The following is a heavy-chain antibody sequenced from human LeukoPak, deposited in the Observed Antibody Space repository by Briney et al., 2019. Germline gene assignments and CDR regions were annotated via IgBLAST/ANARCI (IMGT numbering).Heavy chain of an antibody. Sequence: ASVKVSCKASGYTFTSYGISWVRQAPGQGLEWMGWISAYNGNTNYAQKLQGRVTMTTDTSTSTAYMELRSLRSDDTAVYYCARDRAAAVAGTNFDYRGQGTLVTVSS. J-gene: IGHJ4*02. V-gene: IGHV1-18*04. D-gene: IGHD6-19*01. CDR3: ARDRAAAVAGTNFDY. CDR1: GYTFTSYG. CDR2: ISAYNGNT.